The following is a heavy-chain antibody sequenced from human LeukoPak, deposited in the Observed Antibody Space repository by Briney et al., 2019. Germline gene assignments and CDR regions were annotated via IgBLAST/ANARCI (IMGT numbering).Heavy chain of an antibody. D-gene: IGHD6-13*01. Sequence: GASVKVSCKASGGTFSSYAISGVRQAPGQGLEWMGRIIPIYGIENNAQKFQVKVTITADKSTSTAYMELSSLRSEDTAVYYCAREQRVISAAGRDWFDPWGQGTLVTVSS. CDR3: AREQRVISAAGRDWFDP. CDR1: GGTFSSYA. J-gene: IGHJ5*02. CDR2: IIPIYGIE. V-gene: IGHV1-69*10.